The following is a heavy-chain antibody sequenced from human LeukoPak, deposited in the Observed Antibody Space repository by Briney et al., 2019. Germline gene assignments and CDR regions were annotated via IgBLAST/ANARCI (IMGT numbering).Heavy chain of an antibody. J-gene: IGHJ2*01. CDR1: AYSISSGYY. CDR3: ARPLRYFDWARVPPRFTWYFDL. CDR2: IHHTGYT. Sequence: SETLSLTCSVSAYSISSGYYWGWIRQPPGKGLEWIGSIHHTGYTFYNPSVKSRITISVDTSKNQFSLKLSSVTAADTAVYYCARPLRYFDWARVPPRFTWYFDLWGRGTLVTVSS. D-gene: IGHD3-9*01. V-gene: IGHV4-38-2*02.